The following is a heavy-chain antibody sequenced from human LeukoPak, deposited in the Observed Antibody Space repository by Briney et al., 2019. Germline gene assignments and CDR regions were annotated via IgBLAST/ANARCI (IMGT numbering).Heavy chain of an antibody. D-gene: IGHD2-15*01. CDR1: GATFTSYA. J-gene: IGHJ4*02. CDR3: AYVCTGGSCYFV. Sequence: ASVKVSCKASGATFTSYAISWVRQAPGQGLEWMGRIIPIHGIANYAQKFQGRVTITSDKSTSTAYMELSSLRSEYTTGCYCAYVCTGGSCYFVWVQGTLVAVS. CDR2: IIPIHGIA. V-gene: IGHV1-69*04.